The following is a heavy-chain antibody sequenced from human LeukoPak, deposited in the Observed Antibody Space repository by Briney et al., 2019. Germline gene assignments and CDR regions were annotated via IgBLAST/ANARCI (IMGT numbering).Heavy chain of an antibody. CDR3: ARRRGYSGYEYGVYFDY. V-gene: IGHV5-51*01. CDR2: IYPGDSDT. J-gene: IGHJ4*02. Sequence: GESLKISCKGSGYSFTSYWIGWVRQMPGKGLEWMGIIYPGDSDTRYSPSFQGQVTISADKSISTAYLQWSSLKASDTAMYYCARRRGYSGYEYGVYFDYWGQGTLVTVSS. CDR1: GYSFTSYW. D-gene: IGHD5-12*01.